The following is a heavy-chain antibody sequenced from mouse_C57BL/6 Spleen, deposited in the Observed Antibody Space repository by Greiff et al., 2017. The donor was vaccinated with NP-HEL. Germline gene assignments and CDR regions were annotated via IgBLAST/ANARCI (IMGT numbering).Heavy chain of an antibody. CDR3: SRDHYCSSYDYAIDY. D-gene: IGHD1-1*01. Sequence: QVQLKQSGAELVRPGSSVKLSCKASGYTFTSYWMHWVKQRPIQGLEWIGNIDPSDSETHYNQKFKDKATLTVDKSSSTAYMQLSSLTSEDSAFYYCSRDHYCSSYDYAIDYWCQGTSVTVSS. J-gene: IGHJ4*01. CDR1: GYTFTSYW. V-gene: IGHV1-52*01. CDR2: IDPSDSET.